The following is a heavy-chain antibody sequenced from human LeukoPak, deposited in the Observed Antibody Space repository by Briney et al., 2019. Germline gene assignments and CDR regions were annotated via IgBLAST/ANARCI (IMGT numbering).Heavy chain of an antibody. CDR1: GFAISSYW. J-gene: IGHJ4*02. V-gene: IGHV3-7*01. CDR2: IKQDGSQK. CDR3: TRVEWADERIYC. D-gene: IGHD2-15*01. Sequence: GGSLRLSCAASGFAISSYWMTWVRQAPGKGLEWVANIKQDGSQKSYGDSVKGRFTISRDNAKNSLYLQMNSLKVEDTAVYYFTRVEWADERIYCWGEGTLVTVSS.